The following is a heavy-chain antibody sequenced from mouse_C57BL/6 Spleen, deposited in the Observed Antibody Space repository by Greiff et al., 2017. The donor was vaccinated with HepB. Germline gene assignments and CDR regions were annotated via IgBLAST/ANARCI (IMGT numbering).Heavy chain of an antibody. CDR3: ARDGNYFYYAMDY. CDR2: IDPNSGGT. D-gene: IGHD2-1*01. Sequence: QVQLQQPGAELVKPGASVKLSCKASGYTFTSYWMHWVKQRPGRGLGWIGRIDPNSGGTKYNEKFKSKATLTVDKPSSTAYMQLSSLTSEDSAVYYCARDGNYFYYAMDYWGQGTSVTVSS. V-gene: IGHV1-72*01. CDR1: GYTFTSYW. J-gene: IGHJ4*01.